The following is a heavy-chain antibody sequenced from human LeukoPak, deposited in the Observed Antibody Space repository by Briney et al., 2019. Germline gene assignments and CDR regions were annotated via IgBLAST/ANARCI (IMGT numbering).Heavy chain of an antibody. Sequence: ASVKVSRKASGYTFTSYGISWVRQAPGQGLEWMGWISAYNGNTNYAQKLQGRVTMTTDTSTSTAYMELRSLRSDDTAVYYCAREGYCSSTSCYTFDYWGQGTLVTVSS. V-gene: IGHV1-18*01. D-gene: IGHD2-2*02. CDR2: ISAYNGNT. CDR3: AREGYCSSTSCYTFDY. CDR1: GYTFTSYG. J-gene: IGHJ4*02.